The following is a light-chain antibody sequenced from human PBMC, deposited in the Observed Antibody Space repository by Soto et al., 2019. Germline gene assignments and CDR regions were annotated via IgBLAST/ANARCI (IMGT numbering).Light chain of an antibody. CDR3: QKFYSPPLFT. J-gene: IGKJ2*01. V-gene: IGKV4-1*01. CDR2: WAS. CDR1: QAVFRDSSGRHL. Sequence: DIVMTQSPDSLAVSLGERASITCRSSQAVFRDSSGRHLLAWYQQKPGQPPKLLIYWASTRESGVPDRFSGIGSGTEFTLTVSGLQAEDVAFYYCQKFYSPPLFTFGQGTKLEI.